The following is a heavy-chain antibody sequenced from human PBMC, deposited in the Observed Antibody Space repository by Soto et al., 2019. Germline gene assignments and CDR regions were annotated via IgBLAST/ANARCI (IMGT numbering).Heavy chain of an antibody. CDR2: IIPIFGTA. J-gene: IGHJ6*02. Sequence: AFSLKGARKASGGGKSVDVGGWGRQTTGKGLEWMGGIIPIFGTANYAQKFQGRVTITADESTSTAYMELSSLRSEDTAVYYCARSIVRGVIITDYYYYGLGVWGQGTTVTVSS. V-gene: IGHV1-69*01. CDR3: ARSIVRGVIITDYYYYGLGV. D-gene: IGHD3-10*01. CDR1: GGGKSVDV.